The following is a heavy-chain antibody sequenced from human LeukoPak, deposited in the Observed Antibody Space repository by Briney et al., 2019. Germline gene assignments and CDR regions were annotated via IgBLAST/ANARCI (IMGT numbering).Heavy chain of an antibody. CDR1: GFSLSTSGVG. J-gene: IGHJ5*02. CDR3: AHSNVQNWFGELFPNWLDP. V-gene: IGHV2-5*02. CDR2: IYWDDDK. Sequence: SGPTLVKPTQTLTLTCTFSGFSLSTSGVGVGWIRQPPGKALEWLALIYWDDDKRYSPSLKSRLTITKDTSKNQVVLTMTNMDPVDTATYYCAHSNVQNWFGELFPNWLDPWGQGTLVSVSS. D-gene: IGHD3-10*01.